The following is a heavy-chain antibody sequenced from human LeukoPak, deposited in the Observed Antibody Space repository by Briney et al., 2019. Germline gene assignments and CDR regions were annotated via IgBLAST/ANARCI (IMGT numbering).Heavy chain of an antibody. CDR2: ILGSGGST. CDR3: ARDYYYDSSGYYLDY. V-gene: IGHV3-23*01. D-gene: IGHD3-22*01. CDR1: GFTFRSNG. J-gene: IGHJ4*02. Sequence: PGGSLRLSCVASGFTFRSNGMTWIRQVPGKGLQWVSAILGSGGSTYYADSVKGRFTISRDNSKNTLYLQMNSLRAEDTAVYYCARDYYYDSSGYYLDYWGQGTLVTVSS.